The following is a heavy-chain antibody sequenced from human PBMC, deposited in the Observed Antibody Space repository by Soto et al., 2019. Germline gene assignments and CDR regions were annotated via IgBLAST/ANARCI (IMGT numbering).Heavy chain of an antibody. CDR1: GYTFTGYY. D-gene: IGHD5-18*01. J-gene: IGHJ6*02. V-gene: IGHV1-2*02. CDR2: INPNSGGT. CDR3: ARDFPPDTAMVNYYYYCMDV. Sequence: ASVKVSGKASGYTFTGYYMPWVRKAPGPVLEWKGWINPNSGGTNYAQKFQGRVTMTRDTSISTAYMELSRLRSDDTAVYYCARDFPPDTAMVNYYYYCMDVWGQGTTVTVSS.